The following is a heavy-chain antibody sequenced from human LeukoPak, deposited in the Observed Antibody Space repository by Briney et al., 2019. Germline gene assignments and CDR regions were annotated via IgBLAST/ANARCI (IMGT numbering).Heavy chain of an antibody. CDR3: VRVCGSATGYRLCGFDI. Sequence: PSETLSLTCTVSGGSISNYFWNWIRQPAGKGLEWLGRVDSSWNTNYNPSLKSRLTMSVDTSKNQFSLKVTSVTAADTAVYYCVRVCGSATGYRLCGFDIWGQGTVVTVPS. CDR2: VDSSWNT. J-gene: IGHJ3*02. D-gene: IGHD3-9*01. CDR1: GGSISNYF. V-gene: IGHV4-4*07.